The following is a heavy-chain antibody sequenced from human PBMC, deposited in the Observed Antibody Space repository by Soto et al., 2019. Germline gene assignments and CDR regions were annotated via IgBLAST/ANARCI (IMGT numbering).Heavy chain of an antibody. J-gene: IGHJ4*02. V-gene: IGHV3-33*01. D-gene: IGHD1-1*01. Sequence: QVQLVESGGAVVQPGTSLRLSCAASGFLFSRFGXXXXXXAPGKGLAWVAVIVSXXXXXGXXDSVRGRFTISRDNXXXXXXXXXXXXXXXXXXXXXXXXXXXXXDDNGLDCWGQGTLVTVSS. CDR2: IVSXXXXX. CDR1: GFLFSRFG. CDR3: XXXXXXXDDNGLDC.